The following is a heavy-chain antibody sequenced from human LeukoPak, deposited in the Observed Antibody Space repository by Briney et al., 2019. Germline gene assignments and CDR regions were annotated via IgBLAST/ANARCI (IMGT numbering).Heavy chain of an antibody. Sequence: PSETLSLTCTVSGGSISSYYWSWIRQPPGKGLEWIGYIYYSGSTNYNPSLKSRVTISVDTSKNQFSLKLSSVTAADTAVYYCARESGSGSYFDDWGQGTLVTVSS. J-gene: IGHJ5*02. D-gene: IGHD3-10*01. CDR2: IYYSGST. CDR1: GGSISSYY. V-gene: IGHV4-59*01. CDR3: ARESGSGSYFDD.